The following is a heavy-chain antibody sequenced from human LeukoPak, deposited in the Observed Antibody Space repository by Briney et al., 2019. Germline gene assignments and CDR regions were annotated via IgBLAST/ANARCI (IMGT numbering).Heavy chain of an antibody. CDR1: GGTFSSYA. V-gene: IGHV1-69*05. CDR2: IIPIFGTA. Sequence: SVKVSCKASGGTFSSYAISWVRQAPGQGLEWMGGIIPIFGTANYAQKFQGRVTITTDESTSTAYMELRGLRSEDTAVYYCARDNGGARYFDYWGQGTLVTVSS. CDR3: ARDNGGARYFDY. D-gene: IGHD4-23*01. J-gene: IGHJ4*02.